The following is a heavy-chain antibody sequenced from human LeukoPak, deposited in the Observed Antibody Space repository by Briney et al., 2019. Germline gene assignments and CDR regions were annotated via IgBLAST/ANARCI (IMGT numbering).Heavy chain of an antibody. V-gene: IGHV4-31*03. CDR3: ARGVYTAAAQYGY. CDR1: GGSISSGGYS. Sequence: SSETLSLTCTVSGGSISSGGYSWSWIRQHPGKGLEWIGYIYYSGSTYYNPSLKSRVTISVDTSKNQFSLKLSSVTAADTAVYYCARGVYTAAAQYGYWGQGTLVTVSS. CDR2: IYYSGST. J-gene: IGHJ4*02. D-gene: IGHD6-13*01.